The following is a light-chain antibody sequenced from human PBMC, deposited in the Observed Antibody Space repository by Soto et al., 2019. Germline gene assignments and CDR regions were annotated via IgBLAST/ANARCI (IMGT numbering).Light chain of an antibody. V-gene: IGLV4-69*01. CDR3: QTWGTGIQV. Sequence: QLVLTQSPSASASLGASVKLTCTLSRGHSTYAIAWHQQQPEKGPRYLMKLNSDGSHSKGDGIPDRFSGSSSGAERYLIISSLQSEDEADYYCQTWGTGIQVFGGGTKLTVL. J-gene: IGLJ3*02. CDR1: RGHSTYA. CDR2: LNSDGSH.